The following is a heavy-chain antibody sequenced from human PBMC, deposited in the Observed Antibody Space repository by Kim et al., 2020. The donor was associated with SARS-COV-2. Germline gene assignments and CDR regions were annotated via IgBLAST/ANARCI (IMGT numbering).Heavy chain of an antibody. D-gene: IGHD3-16*02. Sequence: GGSLRLSCAASGFTFSSYAMSWVRQAPGKGLEWVSAISGSGGSTYYADSVKGRFTISRDNSKNTLYLKMNSLRAEDTAVYYCAKASDYDYIWGSYRSPADYWGQGTLVTVSS. J-gene: IGHJ4*02. CDR3: AKASDYDYIWGSYRSPADY. CDR1: GFTFSSYA. V-gene: IGHV3-23*01. CDR2: ISGSGGST.